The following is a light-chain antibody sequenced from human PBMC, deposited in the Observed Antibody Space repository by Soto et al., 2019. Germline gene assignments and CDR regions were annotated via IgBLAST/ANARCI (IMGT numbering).Light chain of an antibody. J-gene: IGKJ1*01. CDR3: QQAISSPQT. CDR2: AAS. V-gene: IGKV1-8*01. CDR1: QGISSY. Sequence: ASRRTQAQSSLSASTGDRVTITCRASQGISSYLAWYQQKPGKAPKLLIYAASTLQSGVPSRFSGSGSGTDFTLTICCLQSEDFATYYCQQAISSPQTCGHGTQGGYQ.